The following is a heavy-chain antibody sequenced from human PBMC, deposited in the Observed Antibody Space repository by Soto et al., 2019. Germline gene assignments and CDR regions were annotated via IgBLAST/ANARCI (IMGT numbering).Heavy chain of an antibody. J-gene: IGHJ4*02. CDR1: GASVNRGGYY. D-gene: IGHD5-12*01. V-gene: IGHV4-31*03. CDR2: IYYSGNT. CDR3: ARSQDGYNLGLFDY. Sequence: QVQLQESGPGLVKHSQTLSLTCTVSGASVNRGGYYWSWIRQRPGKGLEWIGYIYYSGNTYYNPSLESRISISSDTSNNQFSLKMSSVTAADTAMYYCARSQDGYNLGLFDYWGQGTLVTVSS.